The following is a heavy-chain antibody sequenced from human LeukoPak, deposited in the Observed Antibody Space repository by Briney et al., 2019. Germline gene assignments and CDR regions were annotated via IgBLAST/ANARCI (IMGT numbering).Heavy chain of an antibody. D-gene: IGHD6-19*01. V-gene: IGHV3-30*02. CDR3: AKDRQSGWHYFDY. CDR1: GFTFSVYG. Sequence: GGSLRLSCAASGFTFSVYGMHWARQAPGKGLEWVAFIRYDGSNKYYADSVKGRFTISRDNSKNTLYLQMNSLRAEDTAVYYCAKDRQSGWHYFDYWGQGTLVTVSS. J-gene: IGHJ4*02. CDR2: IRYDGSNK.